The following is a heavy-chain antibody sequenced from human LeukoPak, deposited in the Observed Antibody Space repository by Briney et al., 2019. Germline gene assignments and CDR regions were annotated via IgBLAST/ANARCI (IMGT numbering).Heavy chain of an antibody. J-gene: IGHJ4*02. D-gene: IGHD3/OR15-3a*01. CDR2: ITTSSTST. V-gene: IGHV3-11*05. CDR1: GFTFRDHY. CDR3: ARGHSGLDY. Sequence: PGGSLRLSCAASGFTFRDHYLTWIRQAPGRGLEWVSYITTSSTSTNYADSVKGRFTISRDNAKNSLFLQMNSLRAEDTAVYYCARGHSGLDYWGQGTLVTVSS.